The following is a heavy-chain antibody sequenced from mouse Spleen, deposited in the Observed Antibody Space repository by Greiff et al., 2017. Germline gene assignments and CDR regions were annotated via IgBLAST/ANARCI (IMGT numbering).Heavy chain of an antibody. D-gene: IGHD1-1*01. Sequence: VQLQQSGPELVKPGASVKISCKASGYTFTDYYMNWVKQSHGKSLEWIGDINPNNGGTSYNQKFKGKATLTVDKSSSTAYMELRSLTSEDSAVYYCARRVYGSSYGWYFDVWGAGTTVTVSS. CDR1: GYTFTDYY. J-gene: IGHJ1*01. CDR3: ARRVYGSSYGWYFDV. CDR2: INPNNGGT. V-gene: IGHV1-26*01.